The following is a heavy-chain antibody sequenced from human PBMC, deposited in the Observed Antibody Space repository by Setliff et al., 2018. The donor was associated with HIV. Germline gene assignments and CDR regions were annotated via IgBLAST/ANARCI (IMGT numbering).Heavy chain of an antibody. J-gene: IGHJ4*02. V-gene: IGHV4-59*01. D-gene: IGHD2-15*01. CDR1: GDSISSYY. CDR3: AREAPGSRNRWSYYFDF. Sequence: KPSETLSLTCTVSGDSISSYYWTWIRQSPEKGLEWIGYIYYSGASNYNPSLKSRLTISLDTSQKQFSLILNSVTAADTAVYYCAREAPGSRNRWSYYFDFWGQGMLVTVSS. CDR2: IYYSGAS.